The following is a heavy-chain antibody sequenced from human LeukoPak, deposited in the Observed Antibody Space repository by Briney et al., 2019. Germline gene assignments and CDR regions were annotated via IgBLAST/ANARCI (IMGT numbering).Heavy chain of an antibody. CDR1: GGSISSGDYY. Sequence: PSETLSLTCTVSGGSISSGDYYWSWIRQPPGKGLEWIGYIYYSGSTYYHPSLKSRVTISVDTSKNQFSLKLSSVTAADTAVYYCARVSWEEDIVAGARYIYYFDYWGQGTLVTVSS. J-gene: IGHJ4*02. V-gene: IGHV4-30-4*01. CDR2: IYYSGST. D-gene: IGHD5-12*01. CDR3: ARVSWEEDIVAGARYIYYFDY.